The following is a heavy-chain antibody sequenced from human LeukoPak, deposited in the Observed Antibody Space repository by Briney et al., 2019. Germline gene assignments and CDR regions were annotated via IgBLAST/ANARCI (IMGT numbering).Heavy chain of an antibody. V-gene: IGHV3-23*01. Sequence: GGTLRLSCAASGFTFTSFAMSWLRQAPGKGLEGVSGISGSDGSTNYADSVKGRFTISRENSKNTLYLQMNSLRAEDTAGYYCAKDSAKKDYWGQGTLVTVSS. CDR1: GFTFTSFA. D-gene: IGHD3-10*01. CDR3: AKDSAKKDY. J-gene: IGHJ4*02. CDR2: ISGSDGST.